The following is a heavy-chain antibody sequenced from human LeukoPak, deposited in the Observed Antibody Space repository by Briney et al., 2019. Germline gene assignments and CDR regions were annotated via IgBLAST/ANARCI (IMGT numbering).Heavy chain of an antibody. J-gene: IGHJ4*02. CDR1: GFTLSSYG. Sequence: GGSLRLSCAASGFTLSSYGMSWVRQAPGKGPQWVSAITGSGGTTYYADSVKGRFTISRDNSKNTLYLQMNSLRAEDTAVYYCAKIQGYFDYWGQGNLVTVSS. CDR2: ITGSGGTT. CDR3: AKIQGYFDY. V-gene: IGHV3-23*01.